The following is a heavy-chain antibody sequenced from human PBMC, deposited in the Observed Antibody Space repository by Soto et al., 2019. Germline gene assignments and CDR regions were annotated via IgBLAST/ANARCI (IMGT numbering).Heavy chain of an antibody. D-gene: IGHD2-15*01. CDR3: APFYCSGGRCALRFDP. V-gene: IGHV1-8*01. Sequence: GASVKVSCKASGYTFTSYDIHWVRQATGQGLEWMGWMNPNNGNTGYAQKFQGRVTLTRSTSINTAYMELSSLRSDDTAVYYCAPFYCSGGRCALRFDPWGQGTLVTVSS. CDR1: GYTFTSYD. J-gene: IGHJ5*02. CDR2: MNPNNGNT.